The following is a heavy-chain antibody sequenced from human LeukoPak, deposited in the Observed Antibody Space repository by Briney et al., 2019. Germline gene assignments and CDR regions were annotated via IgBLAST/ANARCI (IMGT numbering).Heavy chain of an antibody. CDR2: INTNTGNP. J-gene: IGHJ4*02. CDR3: ARGSGSDFWSGYYSFDY. D-gene: IGHD3-3*01. V-gene: IGHV7-4-1*02. CDR1: GYTFTSYA. Sequence: GASVKVSCKASGYTFTSYAMNWVRQAPGQGLEWMGWINTNTGNPTYAQGFTGRFVFSLDTSVSTAYLQISSLKAEDTAVYYCARGSGSDFWSGYYSFDYWGQGTLVTVSS.